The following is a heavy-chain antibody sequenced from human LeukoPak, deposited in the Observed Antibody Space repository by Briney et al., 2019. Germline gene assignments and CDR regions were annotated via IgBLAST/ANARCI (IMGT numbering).Heavy chain of an antibody. CDR2: ISGSGGST. J-gene: IGHJ6*03. CDR3: AKAAGTGRYCYYYMDV. D-gene: IGHD6-19*01. Sequence: GGSLRLSCAASGFTFSSYAMSWVRQAPGKGLEWVSAISGSGGSTYYADSVKGRFTISRDNSKNTLYLQMNSLRAEDTAVYYCAKAAGTGRYCYYYMDVWGKGTTVTVSS. V-gene: IGHV3-23*01. CDR1: GFTFSSYA.